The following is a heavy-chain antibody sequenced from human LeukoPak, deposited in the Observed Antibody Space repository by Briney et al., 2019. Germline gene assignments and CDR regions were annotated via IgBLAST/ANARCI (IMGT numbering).Heavy chain of an antibody. CDR2: INPNSGGT. D-gene: IGHD1-26*01. Sequence: GASVKVSCKASGYTFTGYYMHWVRQAPGQGLEWMGWINPNSGGTNYAQKFQGRVTMTRDTSISTAYMELSRLRSDDTAVYYCARVGYMLVVGATIWDQNAFDIWGQGTMVTVSS. J-gene: IGHJ3*02. V-gene: IGHV1-2*02. CDR1: GYTFTGYY. CDR3: ARVGYMLVVGATIWDQNAFDI.